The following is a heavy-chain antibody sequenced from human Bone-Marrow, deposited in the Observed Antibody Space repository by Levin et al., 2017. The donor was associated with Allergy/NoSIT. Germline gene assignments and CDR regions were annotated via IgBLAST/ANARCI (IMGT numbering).Heavy chain of an antibody. CDR2: IYQSGST. Sequence: SETLSLTCAVSGYSISSGFYWAWIRQSPEKGLEWIGSIYQSGSTPSNPSLKSRVTISMDTSKNQFSLKLSSVTAADTAVYYCATRIAVTERCYWGQGTLVTVSS. D-gene: IGHD6-19*01. CDR3: ATRIAVTERCY. J-gene: IGHJ4*01. V-gene: IGHV4-38-2*01. CDR1: GYSISSGFY.